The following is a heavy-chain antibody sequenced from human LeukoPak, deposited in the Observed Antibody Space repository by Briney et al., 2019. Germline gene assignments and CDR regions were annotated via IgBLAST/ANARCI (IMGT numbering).Heavy chain of an antibody. D-gene: IGHD6-13*01. CDR1: GFTFSSYA. CDR3: AALTGYSSNFDY. V-gene: IGHV3-23*01. Sequence: QTEGSLRLSCAASGFTFSSYAMSWVRQAPGKGLEWVSAISGSGGSTYYADSVKGRFTISRDNAKNSLYLQMNSLRAEDTALYYCAALTGYSSNFDYWGQGTLVTVSS. CDR2: ISGSGGST. J-gene: IGHJ4*02.